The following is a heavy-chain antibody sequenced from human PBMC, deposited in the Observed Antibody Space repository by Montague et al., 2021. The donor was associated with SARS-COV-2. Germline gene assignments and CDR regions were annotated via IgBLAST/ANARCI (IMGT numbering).Heavy chain of an antibody. Sequence: SETLSLTCTVSGGSISSYYWSWIRQPAGKGLEWIGRIYSSGSTNYNPSLKSRVTMSVGTSKNQFSLKLSSVTAADTAVYYCARVRYYGSGTSLGMDVWGQGTTVTVSS. CDR3: ARVRYYGSGTSLGMDV. CDR2: IYSSGST. V-gene: IGHV4-4*07. D-gene: IGHD3-10*01. CDR1: GGSISSYY. J-gene: IGHJ6*02.